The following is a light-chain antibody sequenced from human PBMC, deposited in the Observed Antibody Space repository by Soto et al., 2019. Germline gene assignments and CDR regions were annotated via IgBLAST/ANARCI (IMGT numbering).Light chain of an antibody. CDR1: SSDIGAYDY. Sequence: QSALTQPASVSGSPGQSITVSCTGTSSDIGAYDYVSWYQQHPGKAPKVIISEVSKRPSGVSHRFSGSKSGNTASLTISGLQAEDEADYYCSSYTSSSTLGVFGTGTKVTVL. J-gene: IGLJ1*01. CDR2: EVS. V-gene: IGLV2-14*01. CDR3: SSYTSSSTLGV.